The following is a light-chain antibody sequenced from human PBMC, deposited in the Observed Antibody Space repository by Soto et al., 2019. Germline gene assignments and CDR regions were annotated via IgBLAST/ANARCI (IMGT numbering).Light chain of an antibody. V-gene: IGKV1-5*01. J-gene: IGKJ2*01. CDR1: QSITIW. CDR3: QQYDSYSYT. CDR2: DAS. Sequence: DIQMTQSPSTLSASVGDSVTITCRASQSITIWLAWYQQKPGKAPKLLIYDASSLEGGVPSRFSGSGSGTEFTLTISGLQPDDFATYYCQQYDSYSYTFGQGTKLEIK.